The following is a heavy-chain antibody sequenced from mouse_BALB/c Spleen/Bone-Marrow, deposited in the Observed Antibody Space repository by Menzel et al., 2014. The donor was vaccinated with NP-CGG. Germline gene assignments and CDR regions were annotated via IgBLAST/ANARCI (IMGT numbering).Heavy chain of an antibody. V-gene: IGHV2-9*02. CDR2: IWAGGIT. J-gene: IGHJ2*01. Sequence: VQGVESGPGLVAPSQSLSITCTVSGFSLTSYGVRWVRQPPGKGLEWLGVIWAGGITNYNSTLMSRLSTSKDNSKSQVFLKMNSLQSDDTAMYYCARGLRLRDYFDYWGQGTTLTVSS. CDR1: GFSLTSYG. CDR3: ARGLRLRDYFDY. D-gene: IGHD1-2*01.